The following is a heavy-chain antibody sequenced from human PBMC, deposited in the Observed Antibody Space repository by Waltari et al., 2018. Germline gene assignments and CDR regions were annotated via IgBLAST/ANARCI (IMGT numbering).Heavy chain of an antibody. CDR1: GFIVSRKY. D-gene: IGHD1-26*01. Sequence: EVQLVESGGALVQPGGSLRLSCAASGFIVSRKYMSWVRQAPGKGLEWVSVLYSSGTTYYADTAKGRFTISRDSSKNTEYLQMNSLKPDDTAVYYCVRGGAFSGYFENWGQGTLVTVSS. CDR2: LYSSGTT. J-gene: IGHJ4*02. V-gene: IGHV3-53*04. CDR3: VRGGAFSGYFEN.